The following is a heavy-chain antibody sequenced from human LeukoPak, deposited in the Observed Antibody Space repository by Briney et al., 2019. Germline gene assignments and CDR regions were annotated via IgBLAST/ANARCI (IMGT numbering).Heavy chain of an antibody. CDR3: ARVYDSSGYYYGAIDY. Sequence: PLETLSLTCAVYGGSFSGYYWSWLRQPPGKGLEWIGEINHSGSTNYNPSLKSRVTISVDTSKNQFSLKLSSVTAADTAVYYCARVYDSSGYYYGAIDYWGQGTLVTVSS. J-gene: IGHJ4*02. V-gene: IGHV4-34*01. D-gene: IGHD3-22*01. CDR2: INHSGST. CDR1: GGSFSGYY.